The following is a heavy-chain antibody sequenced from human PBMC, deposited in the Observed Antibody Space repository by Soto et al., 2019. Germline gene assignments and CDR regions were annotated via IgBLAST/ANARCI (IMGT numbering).Heavy chain of an antibody. CDR2: IYHSGST. CDR1: GGSISSSNW. J-gene: IGHJ4*02. V-gene: IGHV4-4*02. Sequence: QVQLQESGPGLVKPSGTLSLTCAVSGGSISSSNWWSWVRQPPGKGLEWIGAIYHSGSTNYNPSLKSRVTRSVDKSKNQFSLKLSSVTAADTAVYYCARAAMGGSSWPFDYWGQGTLVTVSS. D-gene: IGHD6-13*01. CDR3: ARAAMGGSSWPFDY.